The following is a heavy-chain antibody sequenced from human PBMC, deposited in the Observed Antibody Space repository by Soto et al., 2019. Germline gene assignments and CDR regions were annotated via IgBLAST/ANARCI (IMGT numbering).Heavy chain of an antibody. J-gene: IGHJ4*02. Sequence: QVQRVQSGAEVKKPGASVKVSCKASGYTFTSSYISWVRQVPGQGFEWMGWISAYNGNTNYAQKLPGRVTKTTDTSTRTTFRDQSTLRSYDAAVYYCARDLPPVDSWGQGTLITVSS. CDR1: GYTFTSSY. CDR3: ARDLPPVDS. V-gene: IGHV1-18*01. CDR2: ISAYNGNT.